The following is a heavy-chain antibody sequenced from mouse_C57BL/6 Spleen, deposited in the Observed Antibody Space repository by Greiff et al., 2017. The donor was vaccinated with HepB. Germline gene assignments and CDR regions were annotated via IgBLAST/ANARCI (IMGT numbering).Heavy chain of an antibody. Sequence: QVQLKQSGPELVKPGASVKISCKASGYAFSSSWMNWVKQRPGKGLEWIGRIYPGDGDTNYNGKFKGKATLTADKSSSTASMKLCSLTSEDSAVYFAADYPVITTVKYAMDYWGQGTSVTVSS. J-gene: IGHJ4*01. V-gene: IGHV1-82*01. D-gene: IGHD1-1*01. CDR1: GYAFSSSW. CDR2: IYPGDGDT. CDR3: ADYPVITTVKYAMDY.